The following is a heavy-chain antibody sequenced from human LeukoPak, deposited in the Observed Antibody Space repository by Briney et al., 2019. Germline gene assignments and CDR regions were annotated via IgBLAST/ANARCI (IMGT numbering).Heavy chain of an antibody. CDR2: IYHSGST. V-gene: IGHV4-30-2*01. CDR3: ARGRPVAAAGNYFDY. CDR1: GGSISSGGYS. Sequence: PSQTLSLTCAVSGGSISSGGYSWSWIRQPPGKGLEWIGYIYHSGSTYYNPSLKSRVSISVDRSKNQFSLKLSSVTAADTAVYYCARGRPVAAAGNYFDYWGQGTLVTVSS. J-gene: IGHJ4*02. D-gene: IGHD6-13*01.